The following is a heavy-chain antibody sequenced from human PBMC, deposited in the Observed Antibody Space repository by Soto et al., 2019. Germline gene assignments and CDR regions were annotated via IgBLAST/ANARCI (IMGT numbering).Heavy chain of an antibody. V-gene: IGHV1-18*01. D-gene: IGHD4-4*01. CDR1: GYIFNNYG. CDR3: ARYIDYNLDY. J-gene: IGHJ4*02. CDR2: IYPKEGRI. Sequence: QVQLVQSESEAQKPGASVKVSCKASGYIFNNYGISWVRQAPGQGLEWMGWIYPKEGRINFGQKFQGRVTLTTDTTRSTAYIELRTLRFHGAAVYFCARYIDYNLDYWGQGTLLTVSS.